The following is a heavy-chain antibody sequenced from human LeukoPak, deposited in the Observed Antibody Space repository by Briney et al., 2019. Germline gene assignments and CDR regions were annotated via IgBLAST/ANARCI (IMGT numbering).Heavy chain of an antibody. Sequence: GGSLRLSCAASEFTVISNYMTWVRQAPGKGLEWVSVIYIDASTDYADSVKGRFTISRDNSKNRVYLQMNSLRPEDTAVYYCARSSSSYYYELDYWGQGTLVTVSS. CDR3: ARSSSSYYYELDY. D-gene: IGHD3-22*01. CDR2: IYIDAST. V-gene: IGHV3-53*01. CDR1: EFTVISNY. J-gene: IGHJ4*02.